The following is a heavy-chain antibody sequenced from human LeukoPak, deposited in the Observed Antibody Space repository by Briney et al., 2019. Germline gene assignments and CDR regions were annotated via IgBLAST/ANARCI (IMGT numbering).Heavy chain of an antibody. Sequence: GASVKVSCKASGYTFTSYGISWVRQAPGQGLEWMGGIIPIFGTANYAQKFQGRVTITADESRSTAYMELSSLRSEDTAVYYCARASDWVTAIPIWFDPWGQGTLVTVSS. CDR3: ARASDWVTAIPIWFDP. J-gene: IGHJ5*02. CDR2: IIPIFGTA. CDR1: GYTFTSYG. V-gene: IGHV1-69*13. D-gene: IGHD2-21*02.